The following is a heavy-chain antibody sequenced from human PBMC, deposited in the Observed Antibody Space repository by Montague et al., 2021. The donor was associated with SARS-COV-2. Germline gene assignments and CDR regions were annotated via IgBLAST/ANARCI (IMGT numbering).Heavy chain of an antibody. CDR1: GGSVSSESHH. D-gene: IGHD3-10*01. Sequence: TLSLTCTVSGGSVSSESHHWSWIRQSAGKGLEWIGQLATSGSTNYNPSLKSRATISIDTSKNQFSLKLTSVTAADTAMYYCGTLTVGGSGRGSWGQGTLVTVSS. V-gene: IGHV4-61*09. J-gene: IGHJ5*02. CDR3: GTLTVGGSGRGS. CDR2: LATSGST.